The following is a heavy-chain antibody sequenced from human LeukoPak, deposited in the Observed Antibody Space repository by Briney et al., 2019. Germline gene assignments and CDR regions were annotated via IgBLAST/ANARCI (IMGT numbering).Heavy chain of an antibody. CDR1: GYTFTNYG. CDR2: ISAYNGNT. D-gene: IGHD4-17*01. Sequence: ASVKVSFKSSGYTFTNYGNSWVRQGPGQGVEWMGWISAYNGNTNYAQKLQGRVTMTTDTSTSTAYIELRSLRSDDTAVYYCARTYGDNAEYFQHWGQGTLVTVSS. J-gene: IGHJ1*01. CDR3: ARTYGDNAEYFQH. V-gene: IGHV1-18*01.